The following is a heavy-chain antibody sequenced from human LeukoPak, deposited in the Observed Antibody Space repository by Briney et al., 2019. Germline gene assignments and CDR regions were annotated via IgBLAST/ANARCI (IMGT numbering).Heavy chain of an antibody. J-gene: IGHJ3*02. V-gene: IGHV4-31*03. Sequence: SQTLSLTCTVSGGSISSGGYYWSWIRQHPGKGLEWIRYIYYSGSTYYNPSLKSRVTISVDTSKNQFSLKLSSVTAADTAVYYCATQPEVGRHNAFDIWGQGTMVTVSS. D-gene: IGHD3/OR15-3a*01. CDR1: GGSISSGGYY. CDR3: ATQPEVGRHNAFDI. CDR2: IYYSGST.